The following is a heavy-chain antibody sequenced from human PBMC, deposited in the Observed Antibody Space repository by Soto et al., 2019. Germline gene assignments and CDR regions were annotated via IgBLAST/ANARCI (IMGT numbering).Heavy chain of an antibody. V-gene: IGHV4-39*01. J-gene: IGHJ5*02. D-gene: IGHD5-12*01. Sequence: PSETLSLTCTVSGGSISSSSYYWGWTRQPPGKGLEWIGSIYYSGSTYYNPSLKSRVTISVDTSKNQFSLKLSSVTAADTAVYYCARHRSGSLAWFDPWGQGTLVTVSS. CDR1: GGSISSSSYY. CDR3: ARHRSGSLAWFDP. CDR2: IYYSGST.